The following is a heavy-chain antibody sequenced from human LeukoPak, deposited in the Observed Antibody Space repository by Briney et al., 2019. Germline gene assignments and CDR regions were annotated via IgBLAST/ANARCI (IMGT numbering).Heavy chain of an antibody. Sequence: ASVKVSCKASGYTFTGYYMHWVRQAPGQGLEWMGWVNPNSGGTNYAQKFQGRVTMTRDTSISTAYMELSRLRSDDTAVYYCARISVLAAAGTLGEDDYWDQGTLVTVSS. J-gene: IGHJ4*02. D-gene: IGHD6-13*01. V-gene: IGHV1-2*02. CDR3: ARISVLAAAGTLGEDDY. CDR2: VNPNSGGT. CDR1: GYTFTGYY.